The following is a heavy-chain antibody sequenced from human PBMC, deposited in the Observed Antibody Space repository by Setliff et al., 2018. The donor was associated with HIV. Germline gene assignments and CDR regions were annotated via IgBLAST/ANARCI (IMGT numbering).Heavy chain of an antibody. D-gene: IGHD3-3*01. CDR2: MNPNSGNT. CDR3: ARGQYYNFWSGYYTWSYFDY. Sequence: ASVKVSCKASGYTFTSYDINWVRQATGQGLEWMGWMNPNSGNTGYAQKFQGRVTMTRNTSISTAYMELSSLRSEDTAVYYCARGQYYNFWSGYYTWSYFDYWGQGTQVTVSS. CDR1: GYTFTSYD. J-gene: IGHJ4*02. V-gene: IGHV1-8*02.